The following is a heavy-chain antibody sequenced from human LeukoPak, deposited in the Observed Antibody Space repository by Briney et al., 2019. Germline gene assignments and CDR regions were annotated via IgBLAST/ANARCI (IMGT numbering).Heavy chain of an antibody. V-gene: IGHV1-2*02. CDR1: GYTFTGYY. CDR2: INPNSGGT. D-gene: IGHD3-10*01. J-gene: IGHJ2*01. Sequence: SVKVSRKASGYTFTGYYMHWVRQAPGQGLEWMGWINPNSGGTNYAQKFQGRVTMTRDTSISTAYMELSRLRSDDTAVYYCARGSSLWFGELLADLWGRGTLVTVSS. CDR3: ARGSSLWFGELLADL.